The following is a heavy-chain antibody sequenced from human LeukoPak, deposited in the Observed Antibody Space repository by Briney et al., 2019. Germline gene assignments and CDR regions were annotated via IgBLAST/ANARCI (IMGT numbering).Heavy chain of an antibody. V-gene: IGHV4-39*01. CDR2: IYYSGST. Sequence: PSETLSLTCTVSGGSISSSSYYWGWIRQPPGQGLEWIGSIYYSGSTYYNLSLKSRVTISVDTSKNQFSLKLSSVTAADTAVYYCARQRRRFYYDSRKTYNWFDPWGQGTLVTVSS. CDR1: GGSISSSSYY. J-gene: IGHJ5*02. CDR3: ARQRRRFYYDSRKTYNWFDP. D-gene: IGHD3-22*01.